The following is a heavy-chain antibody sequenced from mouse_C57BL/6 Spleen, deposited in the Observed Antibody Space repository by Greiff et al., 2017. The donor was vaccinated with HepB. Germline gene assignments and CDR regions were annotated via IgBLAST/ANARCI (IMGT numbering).Heavy chain of an antibody. CDR1: GYTFTDYE. Sequence: VKLLQSGAELVRPGASVTLSCKASGYTFTDYEMHWVKQTPVHGLEWIGAIDPETGGTAYNQKFKGKAILTADKSSSTAYMELRSLTAEDAAGYYCTGDDGGFDDWGQGTLVTVAA. CDR3: TGDDGGFDD. V-gene: IGHV1-15*01. D-gene: IGHD2-12*01. J-gene: IGHJ3*01. CDR2: IDPETGGT.